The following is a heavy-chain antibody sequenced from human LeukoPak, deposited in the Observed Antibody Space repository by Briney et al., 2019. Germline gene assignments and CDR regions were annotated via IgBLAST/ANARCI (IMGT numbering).Heavy chain of an antibody. CDR1: GFTFSSYS. D-gene: IGHD6-6*01. CDR2: ISSSSSYI. CDR3: ARDRAIAARPLDY. V-gene: IGHV3-21*01. Sequence: GSLRLSCAASGFTFSSYSMNWVRQAPGKGLEWVSSISSSSSYIYYADSVKGRFTISRDNAKNSLYLQMNSLRAEDTAVYYCARDRAIAARPLDYWGQGTLVTVSS. J-gene: IGHJ4*02.